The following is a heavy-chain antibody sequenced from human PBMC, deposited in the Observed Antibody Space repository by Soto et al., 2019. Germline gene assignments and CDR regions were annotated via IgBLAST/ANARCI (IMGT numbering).Heavy chain of an antibody. V-gene: IGHV2-26*01. CDR1: GFSLSNARMG. J-gene: IGHJ4*02. D-gene: IGHD5-12*01. CDR2: IFSNDEK. Sequence: QVTLKESGPVLVNPTETLTLTCTVSGFSLSNARMGVSWIRQPPGKALEWLAHIFSNDEKSYSTSLKSRLTISKDNYKGQVVLTMTNMDPVDTATYYCARIREDGYNRYYFDYWGQGTLVTVSS. CDR3: ARIREDGYNRYYFDY.